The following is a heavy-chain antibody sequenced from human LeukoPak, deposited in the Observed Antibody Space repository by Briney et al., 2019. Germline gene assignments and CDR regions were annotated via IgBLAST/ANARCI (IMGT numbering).Heavy chain of an antibody. CDR2: ISSSSSYI. J-gene: IGHJ4*02. V-gene: IGHV3-21*01. CDR3: ARDTAVATPFDY. D-gene: IGHD6-19*01. Sequence: GGSLRLSCAASGFTLSSYSMNWVRQAPGKGLEWVSSISSSSSYIYYADSVKGRFTISRDNAKNSLYLQMNSLRAEDTAVYYRARDTAVATPFDYWGQGTLVTVSS. CDR1: GFTLSSYS.